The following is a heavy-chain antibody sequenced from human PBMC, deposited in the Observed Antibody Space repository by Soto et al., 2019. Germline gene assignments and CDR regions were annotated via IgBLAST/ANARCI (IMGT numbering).Heavy chain of an antibody. J-gene: IGHJ4*02. Sequence: SETLSLTCTVSGGSISSSSYYWGWIRQPPGKGLEWIGSIYYSGSTYYNPSLKSRVTISVDTSKNQFSLKLSSVTAADTAVYYCARLGEWLRTTYWGQGTLVTVSS. CDR3: ARLGEWLRTTY. CDR1: GGSISSSSYY. V-gene: IGHV4-39*01. D-gene: IGHD3-3*01. CDR2: IYYSGST.